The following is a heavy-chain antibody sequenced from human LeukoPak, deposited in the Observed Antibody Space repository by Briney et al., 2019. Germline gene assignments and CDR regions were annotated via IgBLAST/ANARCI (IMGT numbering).Heavy chain of an antibody. V-gene: IGHV1-69*13. CDR2: IIPIFGTT. Sequence: GASVKVSCKASGGTFSSYAISWVRQAPGQGLEWMGGIIPIFGTTNYAQKFQGRVTITADESTSTAYMELSSLRSEDTAVYYCARSDFRRNAAPRDYDFWSGPSLYYFDYWGQGTLVTVSS. J-gene: IGHJ4*02. D-gene: IGHD3-3*01. CDR1: GGTFSSYA. CDR3: ARSDFRRNAAPRDYDFWSGPSLYYFDY.